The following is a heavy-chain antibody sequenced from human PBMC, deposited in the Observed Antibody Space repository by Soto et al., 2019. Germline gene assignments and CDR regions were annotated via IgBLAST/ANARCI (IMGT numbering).Heavy chain of an antibody. CDR2: IYYTGST. J-gene: IGHJ6*02. CDR1: GGSVTSESHY. D-gene: IGHD3-10*02. V-gene: IGHV4-61*01. CDR3: ARDQHDVRRGSYYPAMEV. Sequence: PSETLSLTCTVSGGSVTSESHYWSWIRQTPGKGLEWIGYIYYTGSTNYNPCLKGRVTMSVVTSRDQISLRLRTVTRADTVEYFCARDQHDVRRGSYYPAMEVWGQGTKVKVSS.